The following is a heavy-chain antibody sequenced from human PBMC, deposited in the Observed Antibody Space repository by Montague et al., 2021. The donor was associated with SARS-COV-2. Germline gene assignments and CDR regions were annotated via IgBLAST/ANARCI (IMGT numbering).Heavy chain of an antibody. V-gene: IGHV3-30-3*01. CDR3: AAEAGSFGFERFRH. J-gene: IGHJ1*01. CDR1: GFNFSGNA. CDR2: ISFRGSDK. Sequence: SLRLSCAASGFNFSGNALHRVRQAPGKGLEWAGLISFRGSDKRYADSVKGRFTISRDNSKNTLYLQMNSLRPEDTAIYYCAAEAGSFGFERFRHWGQGTLVTVSS. D-gene: IGHD1-1*01.